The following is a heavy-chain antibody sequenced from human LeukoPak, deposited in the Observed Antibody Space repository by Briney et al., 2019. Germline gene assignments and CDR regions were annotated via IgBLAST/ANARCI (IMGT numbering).Heavy chain of an antibody. J-gene: IGHJ3*02. CDR1: GGSFSGYY. CDR2: IYYSGST. CDR3: ARDLEVYSSSWFAFDI. Sequence: SETLSLTCAVYGGSFSGYYWSWIRQPPGKGLEWIGYIYYSGSTNYNPSLKSRVTISVDTSKNQFSLKLSSVTAADTAVYYCARDLEVYSSSWFAFDIWGQGTMVTVSS. V-gene: IGHV4-59*01. D-gene: IGHD6-13*01.